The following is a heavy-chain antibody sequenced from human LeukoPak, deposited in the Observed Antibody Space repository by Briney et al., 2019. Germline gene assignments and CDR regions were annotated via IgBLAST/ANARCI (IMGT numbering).Heavy chain of an antibody. CDR3: AKDLGSGWYISPDY. CDR2: ISIDGTGT. CDR1: GFTLRTYS. V-gene: IGHV3-64D*09. Sequence: GGSLRLSCSASGFTLRTYSMHWVRQAPGKGLQYVSSISIDGTGTYYADSVKGRFTISRDNSKNTLYLQMSSLRAEDTAVYYCAKDLGSGWYISPDYWGQGTLVTVSS. J-gene: IGHJ4*02. D-gene: IGHD6-19*01.